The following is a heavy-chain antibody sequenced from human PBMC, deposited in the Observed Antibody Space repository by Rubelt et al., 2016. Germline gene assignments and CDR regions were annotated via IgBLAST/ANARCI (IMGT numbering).Heavy chain of an antibody. Sequence: QVQLQESGPGLVKPSETLSLSCTVSGGSISGYYWSWLRQPRGKGLEWIGSIYYSGSTYYNPSLKSRVTISVDTSKNQFSRKQRVGTAADTAVYYCARHDSSSASGPTYGVDVWGQGTTVTVSS. CDR3: ARHDSSSASGPTYGVDV. CDR2: IYYSGST. V-gene: IGHV4-59*05. D-gene: IGHD6-6*01. CDR1: GGSISGYY. J-gene: IGHJ6*02.